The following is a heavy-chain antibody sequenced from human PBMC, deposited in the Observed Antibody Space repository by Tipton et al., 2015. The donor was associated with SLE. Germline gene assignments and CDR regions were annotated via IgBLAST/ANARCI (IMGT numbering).Heavy chain of an antibody. CDR3: AIRGVVTGYFDY. D-gene: IGHD3-3*01. CDR2: IYHSGST. V-gene: IGHV4-38-2*01. CDR1: GYSISSGYY. Sequence: TLSLTCAVSGYSISSGYYWGWIRQPPGKGLEWIGSIYHSGSTYYNPSLQSRVPLSVDTSKNQFSLKLSSVTAADTAVYYCAIRGVVTGYFDYWGQGTLVTVSS. J-gene: IGHJ4*02.